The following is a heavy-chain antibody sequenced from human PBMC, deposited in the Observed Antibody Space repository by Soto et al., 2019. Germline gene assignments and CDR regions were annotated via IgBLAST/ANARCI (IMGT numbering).Heavy chain of an antibody. Sequence: PGESLKISCKGSGYSFTSYWISWVRQMPGKGLEWMGRIDPSDSYTNYSPSFQGHVTISADKSISTAYLQWSSLKASDTAMFYCARHSGQETGTTVYYHYGMDVWGQGTTVTVSS. D-gene: IGHD1-7*01. CDR2: IDPSDSYT. V-gene: IGHV5-10-1*01. J-gene: IGHJ6*02. CDR1: GYSFTSYW. CDR3: ARHSGQETGTTVYYHYGMDV.